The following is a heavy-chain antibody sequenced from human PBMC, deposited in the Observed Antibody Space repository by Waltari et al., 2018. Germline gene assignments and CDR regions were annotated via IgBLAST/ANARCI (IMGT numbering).Heavy chain of an antibody. CDR1: GYTFSSYA. Sequence: EVQLLESGGGLVQPGGSLRLSCAASGYTFSSYAMSWVRQAPGKGLEWVSVIYSGGSTDHADSGKGRFTISRDNSKNTLYLQMNSLRAEDTAVYYCAKEGYGDYIFGYTHYYYYMDVWGKGTTVTVSS. CDR2: IYSGGST. D-gene: IGHD4-17*01. CDR3: AKEGYGDYIFGYTHYYYYMDV. V-gene: IGHV3-23*03. J-gene: IGHJ6*03.